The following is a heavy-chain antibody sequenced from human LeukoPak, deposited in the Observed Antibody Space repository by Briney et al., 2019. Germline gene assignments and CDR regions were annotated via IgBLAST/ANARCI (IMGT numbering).Heavy chain of an antibody. CDR2: IYYSGST. Sequence: SETLSLTCTVSGGSISSSSYYWGWIRQPPGKGLEWIGSIYYSGSTYYNPSLKSRVTISVDTSKNQFSLKLSSVTAADTAVYYCAAYGDYRYQFDYWGQGTLVTVSS. CDR3: AAYGDYRYQFDY. J-gene: IGHJ4*02. D-gene: IGHD4-17*01. CDR1: GGSISSSSYY. V-gene: IGHV4-39*07.